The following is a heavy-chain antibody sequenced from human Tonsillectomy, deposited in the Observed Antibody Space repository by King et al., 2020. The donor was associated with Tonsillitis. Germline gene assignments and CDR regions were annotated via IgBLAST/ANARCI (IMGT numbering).Heavy chain of an antibody. CDR3: ANLYSSGWYGDY. CDR2: ISYDGSNK. D-gene: IGHD6-19*01. Sequence: VQLVESGGGVVQPGRSLRLSCAAPRFTFSGYDMHWVRQAPGKGLEWVAVISYDGSNKNYADSVKGRFTISRDNSKNTLYLQMNSLRAEDTAVYYCANLYSSGWYGDYWGQGTLVTVSS. V-gene: IGHV3-30*18. CDR1: RFTFSGYD. J-gene: IGHJ4*02.